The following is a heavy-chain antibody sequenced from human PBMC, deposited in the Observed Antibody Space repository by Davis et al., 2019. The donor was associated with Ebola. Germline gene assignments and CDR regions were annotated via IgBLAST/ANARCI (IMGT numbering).Heavy chain of an antibody. V-gene: IGHV1-58*02. CDR2: IVVGSGNT. Sequence: SVKVSCKASGFTFTSSAMQWVRQARGQRLEWIGWIVVGSGNTNYAQKFQERVTITRDMSTSTVYMELSSLRSEDTAVYYCARDRWARGDAFDIWGQGTIVTVSS. D-gene: IGHD6-13*01. CDR3: ARDRWARGDAFDI. CDR1: GFTFTSSA. J-gene: IGHJ3*02.